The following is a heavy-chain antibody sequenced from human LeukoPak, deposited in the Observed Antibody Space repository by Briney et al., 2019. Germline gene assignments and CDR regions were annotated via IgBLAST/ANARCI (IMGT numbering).Heavy chain of an antibody. CDR3: AREAHYGSGSYDY. Sequence: GGSLRPSCAASGFTVSSNYMSWVRQAPGKGLEWVSVIYSGGSTYYADSVKGRFTISRHNSKNTLYLQMNSLRAEDTAVYYCAREAHYGSGSYDYWGQGTLVTVSS. CDR2: IYSGGST. V-gene: IGHV3-53*04. D-gene: IGHD3-10*01. CDR1: GFTVSSNY. J-gene: IGHJ4*02.